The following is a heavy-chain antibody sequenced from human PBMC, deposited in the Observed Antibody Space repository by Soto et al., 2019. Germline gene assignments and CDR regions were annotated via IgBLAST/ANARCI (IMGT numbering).Heavy chain of an antibody. J-gene: IGHJ4*02. CDR1: GFDFNPYI. D-gene: IGHD3-10*01. Sequence: QVQLVQSGAEVKKPGASVKVSCKASGFDFNPYIIHWVRQPPQRVFEWMGWINGNGGESQDAQEFHGRVTLTRDTSTKTAYLEMKGLTSDDTAVYFCARDYYLDFWGQGTLVSVSS. V-gene: IGHV1-2*02. CDR3: ARDYYLDF. CDR2: INGNGGES.